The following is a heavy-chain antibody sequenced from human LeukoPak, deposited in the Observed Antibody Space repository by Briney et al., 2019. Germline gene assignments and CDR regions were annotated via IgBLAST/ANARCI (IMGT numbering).Heavy chain of an antibody. J-gene: IGHJ4*02. V-gene: IGHV5-51*01. CDR2: IDPSDSDT. D-gene: IGHD5-18*01. Sequence: ESLKISCKASGYSFTSYWIGWVRQMPGKGLEWMGIIDPSDSDTRYTPSFQGQVTISADKSLSTAYLQWNSLKASDAAMYYCARQTAMGRSGDYWGQGTLVTVSS. CDR3: ARQTAMGRSGDY. CDR1: GYSFTSYW.